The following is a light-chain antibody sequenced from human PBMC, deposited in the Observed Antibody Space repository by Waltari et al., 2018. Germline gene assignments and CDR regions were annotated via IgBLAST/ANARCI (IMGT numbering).Light chain of an antibody. CDR2: DVI. Sequence: QSALTQPASVSGSPGQSITISCTGTSSDIGGYNYVSWYQQHPGKAPKVMIYDVIKRPSGVSNLSMGSKSGNTASLTISGCQADDEAYYYCTSYESGGTWVFGGGTKVTV. CDR3: TSYESGGTWV. V-gene: IGLV2-14*03. CDR1: SSDIGGYNY. J-gene: IGLJ3*02.